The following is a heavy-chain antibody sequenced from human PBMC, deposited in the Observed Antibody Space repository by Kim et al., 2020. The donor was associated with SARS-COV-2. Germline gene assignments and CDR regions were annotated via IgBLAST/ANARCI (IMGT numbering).Heavy chain of an antibody. V-gene: IGHV4-59*01. D-gene: IGHD3-3*01. CDR2: IYYSGST. J-gene: IGHJ4*02. CDR1: GGSISSYY. CDR3: ARADWSGTDY. Sequence: SETLSLTCTVSGGSISSYYWSWIRQPPGKGLEWIGYIYYSGSTNYNPSLKSRVTISVDTSKNQFSLKLSSVTAADTAVYYCARADWSGTDYWGQGTLVTVSS.